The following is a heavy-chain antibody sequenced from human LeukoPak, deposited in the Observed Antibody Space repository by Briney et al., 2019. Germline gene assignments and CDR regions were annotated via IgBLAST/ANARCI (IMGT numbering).Heavy chain of an antibody. CDR1: GGSFSGYY. V-gene: IGHV4-34*01. J-gene: IGHJ4*02. CDR3: ARDRPRHRRRKDYVWGSYLDY. CDR2: INHSGST. D-gene: IGHD3-16*02. Sequence: SETLSLTCAVYGGSFSGYYWSWIRQPPGKGLEWIGEINHSGSTNYNPSLKSRVTISVDTSKNQFSLKLSSVTAADTAVYYCARDRPRHRRRKDYVWGSYLDYWGQGTLVTVSS.